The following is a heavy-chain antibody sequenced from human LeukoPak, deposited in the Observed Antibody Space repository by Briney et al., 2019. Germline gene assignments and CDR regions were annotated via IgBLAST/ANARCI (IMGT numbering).Heavy chain of an antibody. D-gene: IGHD3-9*01. CDR3: ARDWDDILTGFLGWFDP. J-gene: IGHJ5*02. Sequence: PGRSLRLSCAASGFTFDDYAMHWVRQAPGKGLEWVSGFTWNSGSIGYADSVKGRFTISRDNAKNSLYLQMNSLRAEDTAVYYCARDWDDILTGFLGWFDPWGQGTLVTVSS. CDR1: GFTFDDYA. CDR2: FTWNSGSI. V-gene: IGHV3-9*01.